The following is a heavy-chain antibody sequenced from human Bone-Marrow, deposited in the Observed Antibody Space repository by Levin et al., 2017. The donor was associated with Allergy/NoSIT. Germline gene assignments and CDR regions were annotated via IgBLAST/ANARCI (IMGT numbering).Heavy chain of an antibody. CDR2: IWYDGSNK. CDR3: AREGYDILTGYYNAFDI. Sequence: LSLTCAASGFTFSSYGMHWVRQAPGKGLEWVAVIWYDGSNKYYADSVKGRFTISRDNSKNTLYLQMNSLRAEDTAVYYCAREGYDILTGYYNAFDIWGQGTMVTVSS. CDR1: GFTFSSYG. V-gene: IGHV3-33*01. D-gene: IGHD3-9*01. J-gene: IGHJ3*02.